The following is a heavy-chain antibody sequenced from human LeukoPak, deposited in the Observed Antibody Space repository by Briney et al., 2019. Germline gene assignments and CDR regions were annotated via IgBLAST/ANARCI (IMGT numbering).Heavy chain of an antibody. CDR2: IYPDDSDA. CDR3: AKISLAGDYFDY. V-gene: IGHV5-51*01. Sequence: PGESLKISCQVSGFTLSNYWIAWVRQMPGKGLEWMGIIYPDDSDARYRPPFQGLVTISADKSINTVYLQWPSLKAPDTAIYYCAKISLAGDYFDYWGQGTLVIVSS. D-gene: IGHD6-19*01. J-gene: IGHJ4*02. CDR1: GFTLSNYW.